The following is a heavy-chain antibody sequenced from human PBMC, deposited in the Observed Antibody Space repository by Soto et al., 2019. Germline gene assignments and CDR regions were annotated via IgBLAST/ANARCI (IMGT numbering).Heavy chain of an antibody. CDR3: ARTSRGGAGKFDP. D-gene: IGHD3-10*01. V-gene: IGHV4-31*03. Sequence: QVQLQESGPGLVKPSQTLSLTCTVSGDSISRGAYFWGWIRQHPVKGLEWIGYIYYSGTTYYNPSLKTRVTISVDTSKNHFSLRLSSVTAADTAVYYCARTSRGGAGKFDPWGQGTLVTVSS. CDR1: GDSISRGAYF. CDR2: IYYSGTT. J-gene: IGHJ5*02.